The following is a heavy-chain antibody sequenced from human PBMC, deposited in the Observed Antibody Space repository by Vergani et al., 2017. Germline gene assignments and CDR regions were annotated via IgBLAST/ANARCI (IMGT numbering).Heavy chain of an antibody. J-gene: IGHJ6*02. CDR2: ISGSGGST. V-gene: IGHV3-23*01. CDR1: GFTFSSYA. CDR3: AKYSSGWYYYGMDV. D-gene: IGHD6-19*01. Sequence: EVQLLESGGGLVQPGGSLRLSCAASGFTFSSYAMSWVRQAPGKGLEWVSAISGSGGSTYYADSVKGRFTISRDNSKNTLYLQMTSLRAEDTAVYYCAKYSSGWYYYGMDVWGQGTTVTVSS.